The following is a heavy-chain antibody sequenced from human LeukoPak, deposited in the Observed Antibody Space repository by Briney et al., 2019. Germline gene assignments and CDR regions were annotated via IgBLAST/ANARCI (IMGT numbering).Heavy chain of an antibody. Sequence: GGSLRLSCAASGFTFSSYAMSWVRQAPGKGLEWVSAMSGSAGSTYYADSVKGRITISRDNSNNMLYLEMNSLRAEDTAVYYCAKDSQTYYDILTGTFDYWGQGTLVTVSS. D-gene: IGHD3-9*01. CDR1: GFTFSSYA. V-gene: IGHV3-23*01. J-gene: IGHJ4*02. CDR2: MSGSAGST. CDR3: AKDSQTYYDILTGTFDY.